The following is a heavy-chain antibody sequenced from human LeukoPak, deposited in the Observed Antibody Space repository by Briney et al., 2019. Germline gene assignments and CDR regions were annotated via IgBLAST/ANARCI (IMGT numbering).Heavy chain of an antibody. CDR3: ARSFVDGDYYYGMDV. D-gene: IGHD4-17*01. V-gene: IGHV3-21*06. J-gene: IGHJ6*02. CDR1: GFTFSSYS. Sequence: GGSLRLSCAASGFTFSSYSMNWVRQALGKGLEWVSSISSSSSYIYYADSVKGRFTISRDNAKNSLYLQMNSLRAEDTAVYYCARSFVDGDYYYGMDVWGQGTTVTVSS. CDR2: ISSSSSYI.